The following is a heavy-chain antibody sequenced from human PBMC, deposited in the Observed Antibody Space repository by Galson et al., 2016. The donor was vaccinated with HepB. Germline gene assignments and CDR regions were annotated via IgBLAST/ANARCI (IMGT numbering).Heavy chain of an antibody. CDR3: ARLPSFYDDLDHYWYFDL. V-gene: IGHV4-59*08. CDR1: GDSISSFY. J-gene: IGHJ2*01. D-gene: IGHD4-17*01. CDR2: IYYSGST. Sequence: SETLSLTCTVSGDSISSFYWSWIRQPPGKGLEWIGYIYYSGSTTYNPSLKSRVTISIDTSKTQFSLKLSSVTAADTAVYYCARLPSFYDDLDHYWYFDLWGRGTLVTVSS.